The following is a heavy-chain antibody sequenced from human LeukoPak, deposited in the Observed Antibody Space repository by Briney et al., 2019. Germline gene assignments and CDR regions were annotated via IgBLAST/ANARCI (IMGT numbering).Heavy chain of an antibody. V-gene: IGHV1-8*03. Sequence: GASVKVSCKASGGTFSSYAISWVRQAPGQGLEWTGWMNPNSGTTGYAQKFQGRVTTTKNTSISTAYMELSSLRSDDAAVYYCARGYDFWSGSNYYYYMDVWGKGTPVTVSS. CDR2: MNPNSGTT. CDR1: GGTFSSYA. J-gene: IGHJ6*03. CDR3: ARGYDFWSGSNYYYYMDV. D-gene: IGHD3-3*01.